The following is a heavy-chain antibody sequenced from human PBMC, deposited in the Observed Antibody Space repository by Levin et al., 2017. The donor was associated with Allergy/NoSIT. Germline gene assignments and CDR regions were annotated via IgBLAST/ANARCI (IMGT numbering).Heavy chain of an antibody. D-gene: IGHD6-19*01. CDR1: GFTFSNYA. CDR2: IRGSGVST. Sequence: GESLKISCAASGFTFSNYAMSWVRQAPGKGLEWVSAIRGSGVSTYYADSVKGRFSISRDNSNNTLYLQMNTLRAEDTAVYYCAISSGWYASEHWGQGTLVTVSS. J-gene: IGHJ1*01. V-gene: IGHV3-23*01. CDR3: AISSGWYASEH.